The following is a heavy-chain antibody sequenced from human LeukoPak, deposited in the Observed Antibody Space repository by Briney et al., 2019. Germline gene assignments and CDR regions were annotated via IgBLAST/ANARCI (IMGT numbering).Heavy chain of an antibody. CDR3: AKPDTETDIVVVVAAPPPFDY. V-gene: IGHV3-23*01. CDR2: ISGSGGST. D-gene: IGHD2-15*01. Sequence: GGSLRLSCAASAFTLSNYAMSWVRQAPGKGLEWVSTISGSGGSTYYAASVKGRFTISRDNSKNTLYLQMNSLRAEDTAVYYCAKPDTETDIVVVVAAPPPFDYWGQGTLVTVSS. J-gene: IGHJ4*02. CDR1: AFTLSNYA.